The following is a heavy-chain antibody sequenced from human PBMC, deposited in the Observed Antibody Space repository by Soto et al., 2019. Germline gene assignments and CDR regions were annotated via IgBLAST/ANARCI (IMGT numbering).Heavy chain of an antibody. Sequence: GGSLRLSCAACGFTFSSYSIHWVRQAPCKGLEWVAVISYDGINKYYADSVKRRFTISRDNSKNTLYLQMNSLRAEDTAVYYCAIDVSSGDFWGGYYPCYYYSSMDVWGQGTTVAVSS. J-gene: IGHJ6*02. CDR3: AIDVSSGDFWGGYYPCYYYSSMDV. V-gene: IGHV3-30-3*01. CDR1: GFTFSSYS. CDR2: ISYDGINK. D-gene: IGHD3-3*01.